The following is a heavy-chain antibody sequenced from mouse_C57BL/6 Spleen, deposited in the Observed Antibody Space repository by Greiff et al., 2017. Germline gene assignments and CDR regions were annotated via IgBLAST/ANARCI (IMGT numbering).Heavy chain of an antibody. D-gene: IGHD2-1*01. V-gene: IGHV1-19*01. CDR2: INPYNGGP. CDR3: ASVEYYGNPYAMDY. J-gene: IGHJ4*01. CDR1: GYTFTDYY. Sequence: DVKLQESGPVLVKPGASVKMSCKASGYTFTDYYMNWVKQSHGKSLEWIGVINPYNGGPSYNQKFKGKATLTVDKSSSTAYMELNSLTSEDSAVYYCASVEYYGNPYAMDYWGQGTSVTVSS.